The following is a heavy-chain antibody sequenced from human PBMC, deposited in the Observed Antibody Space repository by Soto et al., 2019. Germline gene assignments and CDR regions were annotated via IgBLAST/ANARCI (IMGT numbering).Heavy chain of an antibody. Sequence: ASVKVSCKVSGYTLTELSMHWVRQAPGKGLEWMGGFDPEDGETIYAQKFQGRVTMTEDTSTDTAYMELSSLRSEDTAVYYCATAVGVFGVVISRDDAFDIWGRGKIFPVS. CDR2: FDPEDGET. V-gene: IGHV1-24*01. CDR3: ATAVGVFGVVISRDDAFDI. D-gene: IGHD3-3*01. CDR1: GYTLTELS. J-gene: IGHJ3*02.